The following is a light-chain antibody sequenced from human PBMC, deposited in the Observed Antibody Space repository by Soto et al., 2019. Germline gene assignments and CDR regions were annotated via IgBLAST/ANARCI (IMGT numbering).Light chain of an antibody. J-gene: IGKJ1*01. CDR3: QQYNNWPWT. V-gene: IGKV3-15*01. CDR1: QSISDT. CDR2: GAS. Sequence: EIVMTQSPATLSVSPGGRATLSCRASQSISDTLAWYQQKPGQAPRLLIHGASTRATGFPARFSGSGSGTDFTLTISSLQAEDFAVYYCQQYNNWPWTFGQGSMVDI.